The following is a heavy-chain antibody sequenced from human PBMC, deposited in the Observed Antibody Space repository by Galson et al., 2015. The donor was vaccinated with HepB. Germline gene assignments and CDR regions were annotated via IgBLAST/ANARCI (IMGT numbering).Heavy chain of an antibody. CDR2: ITSSGGNS. CDR3: AKDGVMVAANPYHFHY. D-gene: IGHD6-25*01. CDR1: GFTFSSYA. Sequence: SLRLSCAASGFTFSSYAMTWVRQAPGKGLEWVSSITSSGGNSYYTESVKGRFTISRDNSKNTELLQLNSLRVEDTDVYYCAKDGVMVAANPYHFHYWGQGTLVTVSS. J-gene: IGHJ4*02. V-gene: IGHV3-23*01.